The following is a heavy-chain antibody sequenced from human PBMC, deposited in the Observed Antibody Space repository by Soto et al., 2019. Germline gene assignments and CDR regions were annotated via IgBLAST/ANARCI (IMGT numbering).Heavy chain of an antibody. V-gene: IGHV4-4*02. D-gene: IGHD3-10*01. CDR3: ATRYFGDFH. Sequence: QVQLQESGPGLVKPSGTLSLTCAVSGGSISSDQLWTWVRQPPGKGLEWIGDIHHTKGTNYDPSLMSRVTISADNSKSQFSLKLAAVTAADTAMDYCATRYFGDFHWGQGILVTVSS. CDR2: IHHTKGT. J-gene: IGHJ4*02. CDR1: GGSISSDQL.